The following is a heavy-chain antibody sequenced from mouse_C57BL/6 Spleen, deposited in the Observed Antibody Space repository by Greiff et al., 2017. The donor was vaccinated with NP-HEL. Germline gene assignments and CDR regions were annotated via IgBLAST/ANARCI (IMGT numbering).Heavy chain of an antibody. CDR1: GYTFTGYW. Sequence: VQGVESGAELMKPGASVKLSCKATGYTFTGYWIEWVKQRPGHGLEWIGEILPGSGSTNYNEKFKGKATFTADTSSNTAYMQLSSLTTEDSAIYYCARSPYYYGSSNYAMDYWGQGTSVTVSS. V-gene: IGHV1-9*01. CDR2: ILPGSGST. D-gene: IGHD1-1*01. CDR3: ARSPYYYGSSNYAMDY. J-gene: IGHJ4*01.